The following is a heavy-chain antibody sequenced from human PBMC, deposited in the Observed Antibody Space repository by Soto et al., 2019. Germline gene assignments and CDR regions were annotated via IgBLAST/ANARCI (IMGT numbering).Heavy chain of an antibody. V-gene: IGHV5-10-1*01. Sequence: GESLKISCKGSGYSFAGYWITWVRQKPGKGLEWMGRIDPSDSQTYYSPSFRGHVTISVTKSITTVFLQWSSLRASDTAMYYCARQIYDSDNGPNFQYYFDSWGQGTPVTVSS. CDR3: ARQIYDSDNGPNFQYYFDS. CDR2: IDPSDSQT. J-gene: IGHJ4*02. CDR1: GYSFAGYW. D-gene: IGHD3-22*01.